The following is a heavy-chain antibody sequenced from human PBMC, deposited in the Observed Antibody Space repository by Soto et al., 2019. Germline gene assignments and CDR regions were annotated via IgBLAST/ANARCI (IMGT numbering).Heavy chain of an antibody. D-gene: IGHD2-15*01. V-gene: IGHV3-23*01. Sequence: GGSLRLSCAASGFTFSNYDMHWVRQAPGKGLEWVSSISGNGRSTSYADSVKGRFTISRDNAKNSLYLQMNTLRAEDTAVYYCAREGGPRSKGGQGTLDTASS. CDR3: AREGGPRSK. J-gene: IGHJ4*02. CDR1: GFTFSNYD. CDR2: ISGNGRST.